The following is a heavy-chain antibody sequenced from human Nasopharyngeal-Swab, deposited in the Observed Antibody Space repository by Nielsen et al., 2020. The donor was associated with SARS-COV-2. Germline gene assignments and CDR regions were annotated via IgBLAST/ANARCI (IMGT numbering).Heavy chain of an antibody. J-gene: IGHJ6*02. Sequence: GESLKFSCKASGYTFTSYGISWVRQAPGQGLEWMGWNSAYNGNTNYAQKLQGRLTMTTDTSTSTAYMELRSLRSDDTAVYYCARWAGIGDYYYGMDVWGQGTTVTVSS. CDR1: GYTFTSYG. V-gene: IGHV1-18*01. D-gene: IGHD6-19*01. CDR2: NSAYNGNT. CDR3: ARWAGIGDYYYGMDV.